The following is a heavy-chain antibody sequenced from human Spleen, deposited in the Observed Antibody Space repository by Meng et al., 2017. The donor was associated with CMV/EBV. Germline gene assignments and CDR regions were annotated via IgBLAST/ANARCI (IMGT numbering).Heavy chain of an antibody. Sequence: GESLKISCAASGFTFSSYAMHWVRQAPGKGLEWLAVISYDGSNKYYADSVKGRLTISRDNSENTLYLQMNSLRGEDTAVYYCARDRYCSGGSCSSYYYGMDVWGQGTLVTVSS. V-gene: IGHV3-30-3*01. CDR1: GFTFSSYA. J-gene: IGHJ6*02. CDR2: ISYDGSNK. D-gene: IGHD2-15*01. CDR3: ARDRYCSGGSCSSYYYGMDV.